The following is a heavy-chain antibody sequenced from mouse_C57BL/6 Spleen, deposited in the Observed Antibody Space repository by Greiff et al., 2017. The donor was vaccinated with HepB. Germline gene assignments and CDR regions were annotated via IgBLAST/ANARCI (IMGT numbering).Heavy chain of an antibody. J-gene: IGHJ3*01. CDR1: GFNIKDYY. V-gene: IGHV14-2*01. CDR2: IDPEDGET. D-gene: IGHD1-1*01. CDR3: ASPLYGSSTAWFAY. Sequence: EVKLMESGAELVKPGASVKLSCTASGFNIKDYYMHWVKQRTEQGLEWIGRIDPEDGETKYAPKFQGKATITADTSSNTAYLQLSSLTSEDTAVYYCASPLYGSSTAWFAYWGQGTLVTVSA.